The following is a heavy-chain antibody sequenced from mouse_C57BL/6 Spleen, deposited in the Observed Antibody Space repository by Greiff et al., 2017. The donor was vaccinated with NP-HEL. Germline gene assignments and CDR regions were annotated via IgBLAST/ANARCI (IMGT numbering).Heavy chain of an antibody. J-gene: IGHJ2*01. Sequence: EVQLVESGGGLVKPGGSLKLSCAASGFTFSDYGMHWVRQAPEKGLEWVAYISSGSSTIYYADTVKGRFTISRDNAKNTLFLQMTSLRSEDTAMYYCARESPFYYGSSLVDYWGQGTTLTVSS. D-gene: IGHD1-1*01. CDR2: ISSGSSTI. V-gene: IGHV5-17*01. CDR1: GFTFSDYG. CDR3: ARESPFYYGSSLVDY.